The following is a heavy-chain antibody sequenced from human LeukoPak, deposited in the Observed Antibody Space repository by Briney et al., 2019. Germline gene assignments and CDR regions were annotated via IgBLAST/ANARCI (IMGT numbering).Heavy chain of an antibody. CDR2: ISSSSSYI. J-gene: IGHJ4*02. V-gene: IGHV3-21*01. CDR1: GFTFSSYS. D-gene: IGHD5-24*01. Sequence: GGSLRLSCAASGFTFSSYSMNWVRQAPGKGLEWVSSISSSSSYIYYADSVKGRFTISRDDAKNSLYLQMNSLRAEDTAVYYCASMNVEMATIDYWGQGTLVTVSS. CDR3: ASMNVEMATIDY.